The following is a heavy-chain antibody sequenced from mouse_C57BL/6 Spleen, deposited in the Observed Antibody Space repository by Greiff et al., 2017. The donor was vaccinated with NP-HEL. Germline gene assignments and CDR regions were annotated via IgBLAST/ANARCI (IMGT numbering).Heavy chain of an antibody. CDR1: GYAFSSSW. CDR2: IYPGDGDT. Sequence: QVQLQQSGPELVKPGASVKISCKASGYAFSSSWMNWVKQRPGKGLEWIGRIYPGDGDTNYNGKFKGKATLTADKSSSTAYMQLSSLTSEDAAFYFCAGYYYGSSYAWFAYWGQGTLVTVSA. CDR3: AGYYYGSSYAWFAY. J-gene: IGHJ3*01. D-gene: IGHD1-1*01. V-gene: IGHV1-82*01.